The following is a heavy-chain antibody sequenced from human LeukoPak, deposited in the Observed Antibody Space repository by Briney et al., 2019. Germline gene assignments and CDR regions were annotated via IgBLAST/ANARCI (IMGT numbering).Heavy chain of an antibody. CDR2: INPNSGGT. D-gene: IGHD6-19*01. V-gene: IGHV1-2*02. CDR1: GYTFTSYG. Sequence: GASVKVSCKASGYTFTSYGISWVRQAPGQGLEWMGWINPNSGGTNYAQKFQGRVTMTRDTSISTAYMELSRLRSDDTAVYYCARSRQWLAKRYYFDYWGQGTLVTVSS. CDR3: ARSRQWLAKRYYFDY. J-gene: IGHJ4*02.